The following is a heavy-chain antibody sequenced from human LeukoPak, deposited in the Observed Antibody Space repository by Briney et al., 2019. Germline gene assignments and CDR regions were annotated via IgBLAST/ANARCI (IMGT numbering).Heavy chain of an antibody. CDR2: IWYDGSNK. J-gene: IGHJ3*02. D-gene: IGHD4-23*01. Sequence: PGGSLRLSCAASGFTFSSYGMHWVRQAPGKGLEWVAVIWYDGSNKYYADSVKGRFTISRDNSKNTLYLQMNSLRAEDTAVYYCARSRSTVAPHDAFDIWGQGTMVTVSS. CDR3: ARSRSTVAPHDAFDI. CDR1: GFTFSSYG. V-gene: IGHV3-33*08.